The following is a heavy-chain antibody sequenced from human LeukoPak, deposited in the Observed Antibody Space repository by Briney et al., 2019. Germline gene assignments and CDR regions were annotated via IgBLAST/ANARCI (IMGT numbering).Heavy chain of an antibody. V-gene: IGHV1-2*02. J-gene: IGHJ2*01. CDR3: ARYYYDSSGYQHWYFDL. CDR2: MNPKSGGT. Sequence: ASVKVSCKASGYTFTGYYVHWVRQAPGQGLEWMGWMNPKSGGTNYAQKFEARVTMNRDTSISTAYMELRSLRSDDTAVYYCARYYYDSSGYQHWYFDLWGRGTLVTVSS. D-gene: IGHD3-22*01. CDR1: GYTFTGYY.